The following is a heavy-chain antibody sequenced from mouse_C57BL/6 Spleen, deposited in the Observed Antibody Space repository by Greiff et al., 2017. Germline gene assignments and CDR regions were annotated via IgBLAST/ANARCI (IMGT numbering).Heavy chain of an antibody. CDR3: ARRDGPHYYGSSPAWFAY. V-gene: IGHV1-9*01. CDR2: ILPGSGST. D-gene: IGHD1-1*01. Sequence: VQLQESGAELMKPGASVKLSCKATGYTFTGYWIEWVKQRPGHGLEWIGEILPGSGSTNYNEKFKGKATFTADTSSNTAYMQLSSLTTEDSAIYYCARRDGPHYYGSSPAWFAYWGQGTLVTVSA. J-gene: IGHJ3*01. CDR1: GYTFTGYW.